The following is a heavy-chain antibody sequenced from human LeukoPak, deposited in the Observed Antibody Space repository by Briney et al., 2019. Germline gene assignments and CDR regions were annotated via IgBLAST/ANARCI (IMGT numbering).Heavy chain of an antibody. D-gene: IGHD3-22*01. CDR3: AKESGPSSYWDSSGYYADY. CDR1: GFTFSSYA. Sequence: GGSLRLSCAASGFTFSSYAMSWVRQAPGKGLEWGSAISGSGGSTYYADSVKSRFTISRDNSKNSLYLQMNSLRAEDTAVYYCAKESGPSSYWDSSGYYADYWGQGTLVTVSS. J-gene: IGHJ4*02. V-gene: IGHV3-23*01. CDR2: ISGSGGST.